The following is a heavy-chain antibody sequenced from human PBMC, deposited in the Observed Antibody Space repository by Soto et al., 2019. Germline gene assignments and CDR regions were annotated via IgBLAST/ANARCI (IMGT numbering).Heavy chain of an antibody. V-gene: IGHV4-31*03. CDR2: IYYSGST. CDR1: GGSISSGGYY. CDR3: ARCRGGSCIYGMDV. D-gene: IGHD2-15*01. J-gene: IGHJ6*02. Sequence: QVQLQESGPGLVKPSQTLSLTCTVSGGSISSGGYYWSWIRQHPGKGLEWIGYIYYSGSTYYNPSLKLRVTIPVDTSKNQFSLKLSSVTAADTAVYYCARCRGGSCIYGMDVWGQGTTVTVSS.